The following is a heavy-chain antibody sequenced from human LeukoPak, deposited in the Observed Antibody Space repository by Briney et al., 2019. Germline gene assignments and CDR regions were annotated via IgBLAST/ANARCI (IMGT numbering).Heavy chain of an antibody. Sequence: EASVKVSCKASGFTFTTYYMHWVRQAPGQGLEWMGIIDPSDGGTTYAQKFQGRVTMTRDTSTSTVYMELSSLRSEDTAVYYCASLGSGSSPIIDFDYWGQGTLVTVSS. CDR2: IDPSDGGT. V-gene: IGHV1-46*01. CDR3: ASLGSGSSPIIDFDY. D-gene: IGHD3-10*01. CDR1: GFTFTTYY. J-gene: IGHJ4*02.